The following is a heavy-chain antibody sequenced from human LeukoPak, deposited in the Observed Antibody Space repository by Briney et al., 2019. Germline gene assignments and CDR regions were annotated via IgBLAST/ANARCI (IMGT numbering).Heavy chain of an antibody. J-gene: IGHJ4*02. D-gene: IGHD1-14*01. Sequence: GGSLRLSCAVSGFTFSDCWMTWVRQAPGKGLEWVATINRGGSETYYVDSVKGRFTIPRDDARNSLYVQMNSLRPEDTAVYYCARSHTATDFPLNDYWGQGTLVTVSS. CDR3: ARSHTATDFPLNDY. CDR1: GFTFSDCW. CDR2: INRGGSET. V-gene: IGHV3-7*01.